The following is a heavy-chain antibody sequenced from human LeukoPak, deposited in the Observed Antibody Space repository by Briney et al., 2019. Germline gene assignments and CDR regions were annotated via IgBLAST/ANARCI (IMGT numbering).Heavy chain of an antibody. Sequence: ASVKVSCKASGYTFTGYYIHWVRQVPGQGLEWMGWLNPDGGGAYYAQSFQGRDTMTRDTSISTAYMELSSLRFDDTAVYYCARVGPIDYYYYPMDVWGQGTTVTVSS. CDR2: LNPDGGGA. J-gene: IGHJ6*02. V-gene: IGHV1-2*02. CDR3: ARVGPIDYYYYPMDV. CDR1: GYTFTGYY.